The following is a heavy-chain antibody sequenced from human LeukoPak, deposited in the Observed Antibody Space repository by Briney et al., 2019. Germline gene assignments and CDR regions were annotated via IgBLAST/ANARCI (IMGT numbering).Heavy chain of an antibody. CDR1: GFTFSSYW. V-gene: IGHV3-74*01. Sequence: GGSLRLSCAASGFTFSSYWMQWVREGPGKGLVWVSHINSEGSSTYYAGSVKGRLTISRDNAKNTLYLQMNSLRAEDTAVYYCARDLSSYGFDYWGQGNLVTVSS. CDR3: ARDLSSYGFDY. CDR2: INSEGSST. J-gene: IGHJ4*02. D-gene: IGHD5-18*01.